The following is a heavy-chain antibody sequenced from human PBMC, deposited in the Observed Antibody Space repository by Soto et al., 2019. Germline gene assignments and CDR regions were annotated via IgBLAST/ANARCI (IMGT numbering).Heavy chain of an antibody. CDR3: ARDPLWGTAMVLWYFDL. CDR1: GFFISSYG. J-gene: IGHJ2*01. CDR2: TWFDGSKT. D-gene: IGHD5-18*01. Sequence: GGSLRLSCAASGFFISSYGMHWVRQAPGKGLEWVAMTWFDGSKTYYADSVKGRFTVSRDNSNNILYLQMNSLRVEDTAVYYCARDPLWGTAMVLWYFDLWGRGTLVTVSS. V-gene: IGHV3-30*02.